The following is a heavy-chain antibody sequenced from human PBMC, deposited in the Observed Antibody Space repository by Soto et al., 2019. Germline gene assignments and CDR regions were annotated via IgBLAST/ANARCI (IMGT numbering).Heavy chain of an antibody. CDR3: AREMTTRGMVG. V-gene: IGHV1-8*01. Sequence: ASVKVSCKASGYTFTSYYINWVRQATGQGLEWMGWMNPNSGNTGYAQKFQGRVTMTRNTSLTTAYMELSSLRSEDTAVYYCAREMTTRGMVGWGQGTTVTVSS. CDR2: MNPNSGNT. D-gene: IGHD1-1*01. J-gene: IGHJ6*02. CDR1: GYTFTSYY.